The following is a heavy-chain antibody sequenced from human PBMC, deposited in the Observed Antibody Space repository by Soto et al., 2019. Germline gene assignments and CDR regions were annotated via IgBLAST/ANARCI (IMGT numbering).Heavy chain of an antibody. Sequence: LRLSCAASGFMFSAYTMSWVRQAPVKGLEWLSSITSNSDHIDYADSVRGRFTVSRDNARKSLYLQMGSLGAEDTGVYYCATPYYYNHWGPGTLVTVSS. CDR1: GFMFSAYT. J-gene: IGHJ4*02. V-gene: IGHV3-21*01. CDR2: ITSNSDHI. CDR3: ATPYYYNH.